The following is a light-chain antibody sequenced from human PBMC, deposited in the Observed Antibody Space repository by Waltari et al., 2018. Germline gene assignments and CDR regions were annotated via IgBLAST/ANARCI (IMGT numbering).Light chain of an antibody. CDR2: AAS. J-gene: IGKJ1*01. CDR3: QQYNSFWT. V-gene: IGKV1-5*01. Sequence: DSQMTQSPSTLSASAGDRVTITCRASQDVSVWLAWYQLKPGQAPKLLIYAASSLQSGVPSRFSGSGSGTEFTLTISSLQPDDFATYYCQQYNSFWTFGQGTKVEIK. CDR1: QDVSVW.